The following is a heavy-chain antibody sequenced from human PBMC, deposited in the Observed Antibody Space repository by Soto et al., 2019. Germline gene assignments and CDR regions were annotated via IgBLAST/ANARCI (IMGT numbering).Heavy chain of an antibody. CDR2: INPSGGST. V-gene: IGHV1-46*03. CDR1: GYTFTSYY. D-gene: IGHD2-15*01. CDR3: ARDGDAACSGGSCYSDY. Sequence: ASVKVSCKASGYTFTSYYMHWVRQAPGQGLEWMGIINPSGGSTSYAQKFQGRVTMTRDTSTSTVYMELSSLRSEDTAVYYCARDGDAACSGGSCYSDYWGQGTLVTVSS. J-gene: IGHJ4*02.